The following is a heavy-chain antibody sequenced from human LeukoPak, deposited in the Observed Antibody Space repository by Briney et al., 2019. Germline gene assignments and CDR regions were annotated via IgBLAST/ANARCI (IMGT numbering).Heavy chain of an antibody. CDR3: AREWCSSTSCYYFDD. CDR1: GDSISTYY. J-gene: IGHJ4*02. Sequence: SSETLSLTCTVSGDSISTYYWSWLRQPAGKGLEWLGRIYVSGSTNYNPSLKSRVTMSEDTSKDQFSLKVTSLTAADTAVYYCAREWCSSTSCYYFDDWGQGTLVTVSS. CDR2: IYVSGST. D-gene: IGHD2-2*01. V-gene: IGHV4-4*07.